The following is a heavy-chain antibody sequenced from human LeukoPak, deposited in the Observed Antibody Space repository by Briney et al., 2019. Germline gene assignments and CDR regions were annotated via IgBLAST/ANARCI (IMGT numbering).Heavy chain of an antibody. CDR3: ARMDILTGYPLQV. Sequence: KSGGSLRLSCAASGFTFSSYWMSWVRQAPGKGLEWISYISSSSDYTNYADSVQGRFTISRDNAKNSLYLQMNSLRAEDTAVYYCARMDILTGYPLQVRGQGTLVTVPS. D-gene: IGHD3-9*01. CDR1: GFTFSSYW. CDR2: ISSSSDYT. J-gene: IGHJ4*02. V-gene: IGHV3-21*05.